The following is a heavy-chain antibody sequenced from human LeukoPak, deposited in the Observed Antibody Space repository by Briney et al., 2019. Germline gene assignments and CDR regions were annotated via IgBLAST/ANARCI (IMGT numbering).Heavy chain of an antibody. V-gene: IGHV4-34*01. CDR2: INHSGNT. CDR3: ARRPRNSENYDGPSGLDY. D-gene: IGHD1-26*01. J-gene: IGHJ4*02. Sequence: SETLSLTCAVFIESFSGHSWTWIRQSPGKGLEWIGEINHSGNTNYNPSLKSRVTISVDTSKNQFSLKMSSVTAADTAMYYCARRPRNSENYDGPSGLDYWGQGTQVTVSS. CDR1: IESFSGHS.